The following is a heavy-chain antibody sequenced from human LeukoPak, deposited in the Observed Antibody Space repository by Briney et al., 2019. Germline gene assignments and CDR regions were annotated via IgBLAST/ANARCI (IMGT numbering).Heavy chain of an antibody. CDR3: AKAGVGAGNYFDY. CDR2: MNPNSGNT. Sequence: ASVKVSCKVSGYTLTELSMHWVRQATGQGLEWMGWMNPNSGNTGYAQKFQGRVTITRNTSISTASMELSSLRSEDTAVYYCAKAGVGAGNYFDYWGRGTLVTVSS. V-gene: IGHV1-8*03. J-gene: IGHJ4*02. CDR1: GYTLTELS. D-gene: IGHD1-26*01.